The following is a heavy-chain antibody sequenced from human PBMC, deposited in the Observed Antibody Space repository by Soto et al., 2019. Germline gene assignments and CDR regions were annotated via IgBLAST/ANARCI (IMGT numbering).Heavy chain of an antibody. V-gene: IGHV1-18*01. J-gene: IGHJ4*02. CDR3: ARDRDYDLWRKFDH. Sequence: QVQLVQSGAEVKKPGASVKVSCKASCYTFTIYGITWVRQAPGQWLEGMGWISAYNGNTNYAKKLQGRVTMTTDTSTSTAYMELRSLRSDDTAVYYCARDRDYDLWRKFDHWAQGTLVTLSS. CDR2: ISAYNGNT. CDR1: CYTFTIYG. D-gene: IGHD3-3*01.